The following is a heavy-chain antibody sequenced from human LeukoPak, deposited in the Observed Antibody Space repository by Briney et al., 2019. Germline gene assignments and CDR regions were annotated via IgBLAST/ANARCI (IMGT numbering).Heavy chain of an antibody. CDR3: ARDWIDRSLDY. V-gene: IGHV3-33*01. D-gene: IGHD2-2*03. CDR1: GFTFSSYG. CDR2: IWDDGTNK. J-gene: IGHJ4*02. Sequence: PGGSLRLSCAASGFTFSSYGMHWVRQAPGKGLEWVAVIWDDGTNKYYADSVKGRFTISRDDSKNTVYLQMNSLRDEDTAIYYCARDWIDRSLDYWGQGTLVTVSS.